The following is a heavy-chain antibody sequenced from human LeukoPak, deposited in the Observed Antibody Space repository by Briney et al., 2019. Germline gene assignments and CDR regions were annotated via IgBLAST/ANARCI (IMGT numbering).Heavy chain of an antibody. J-gene: IGHJ4*02. V-gene: IGHV3-43D*04. CDR3: AKDRSSRDGYNLVDY. Sequence: GGSLRLSCAASGFTFDDYAMHWVRQAPGKGLEWVSLISWDGGSTYYADSVKGRFTISRDSSKNSLYLRMNSLRAEDTALYYCAKDRSSRDGYNLVDYWGQGTLVTVSS. D-gene: IGHD5-24*01. CDR1: GFTFDDYA. CDR2: ISWDGGST.